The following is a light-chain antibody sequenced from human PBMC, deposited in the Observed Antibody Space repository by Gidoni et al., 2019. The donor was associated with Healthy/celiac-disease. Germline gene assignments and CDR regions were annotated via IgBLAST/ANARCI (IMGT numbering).Light chain of an antibody. Sequence: EIVLTQSPGTLSLSPGERATLPCRASQSVGSSYLAWYQQNPGQAPRLLIYGASSRATGIPDRFSGSGSGTDFTLTISRLEPEDFAVYYCQQYGSSPLITFGQGTRLEIK. J-gene: IGKJ5*01. CDR2: GAS. V-gene: IGKV3-20*01. CDR3: QQYGSSPLIT. CDR1: QSVGSSY.